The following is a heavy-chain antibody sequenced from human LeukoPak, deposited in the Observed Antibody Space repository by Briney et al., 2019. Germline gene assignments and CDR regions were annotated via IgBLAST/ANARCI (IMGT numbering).Heavy chain of an antibody. D-gene: IGHD6-19*01. CDR1: GFTFTDFT. V-gene: IGHV3-23*01. J-gene: IGHJ4*02. Sequence: GGSPRLSPAASGFTFTDFTMSSLPQAPGEGVERVSALTRSGGDTYHADTVKGRFTISRDNSKDTLYLQMNSLRAEDTAVYYCAKAGSWRVKRYDYWGQGTLVSVSS. CDR2: LTRSGGDT. CDR3: AKAGSWRVKRYDY.